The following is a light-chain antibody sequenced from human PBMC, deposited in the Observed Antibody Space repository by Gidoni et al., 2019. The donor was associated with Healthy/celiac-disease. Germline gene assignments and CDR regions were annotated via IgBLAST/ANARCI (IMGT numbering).Light chain of an antibody. CDR2: AAS. Sequence: DSQMTQSPSSLSASVGDRVTITCRASQSISSYLNWYQQKPGKAPKLLIYAASSLQSGVPSRFSGSGSGTDFTLTIRSLQPEDFATYYCQQSYSTLWTFGQGTKVEIK. V-gene: IGKV1-39*01. CDR3: QQSYSTLWT. CDR1: QSISSY. J-gene: IGKJ1*01.